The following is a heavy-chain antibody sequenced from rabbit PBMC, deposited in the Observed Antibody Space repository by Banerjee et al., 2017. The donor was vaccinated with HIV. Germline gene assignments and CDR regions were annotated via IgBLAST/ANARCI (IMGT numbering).Heavy chain of an antibody. Sequence: QEQLEESGGDLVKPEGSLTLTCTASGFSFSSGYYMCWVRQAPGKGLEWIACIYADISDSTYYATWAKGRFTISKTSSTTVTLQMTSLTAADTATYFCARYAGSDGYYGWLDLWGPGTLVTVS. CDR3: ARYAGSDGYYGWLDL. V-gene: IGHV1S45*01. CDR1: GFSFSSGYY. CDR2: IYADISDST. J-gene: IGHJ6*01. D-gene: IGHD4-2*01.